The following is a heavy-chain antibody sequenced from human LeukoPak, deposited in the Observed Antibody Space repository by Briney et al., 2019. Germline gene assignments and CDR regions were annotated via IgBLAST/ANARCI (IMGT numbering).Heavy chain of an antibody. Sequence: SETLSLTCTVSGGSISSYYWSWLRQPPGKGLEWIGYIYYSGSTNYNPSLKSRVTISVDTSKNQFSLKLSSVTAADTAVYYCARVRSSGWYLDWGQGTLVTVSS. D-gene: IGHD6-19*01. V-gene: IGHV4-59*01. CDR2: IYYSGST. J-gene: IGHJ1*01. CDR1: GGSISSYY. CDR3: ARVRSSGWYLD.